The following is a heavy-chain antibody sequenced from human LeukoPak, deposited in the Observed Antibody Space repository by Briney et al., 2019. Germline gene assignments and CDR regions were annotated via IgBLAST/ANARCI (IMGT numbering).Heavy chain of an antibody. CDR3: ARVGGSSWLTGFDY. CDR2: ISYDGSNK. D-gene: IGHD6-13*01. CDR1: GFTFSSYA. V-gene: IGHV3-30-3*01. J-gene: IGHJ4*02. Sequence: GRSLRLSCAASGFTFSSYAMHWVRQAPGKGLEWVAVISYDGSNKYYADSVKGRFTISRDNSKNTLYLQMNSLRAEDTAVYYCARVGGSSWLTGFDYWGQGTLVTVSS.